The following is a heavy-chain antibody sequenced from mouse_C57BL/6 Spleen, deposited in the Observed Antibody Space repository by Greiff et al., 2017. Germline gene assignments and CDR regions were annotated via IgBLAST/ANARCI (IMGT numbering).Heavy chain of an antibody. D-gene: IGHD2-5*01. CDR3: AREISNYRVFDY. CDR2: IHPNSGST. Sequence: QVQLQQPGAELVKPGASVKLSCKASGYTFTSYWMHWVKQRPGQGLEWIGMIHPNSGSTNYNEKFKSKATLTVDKSSSTAYMQLSSLTSEDSAVYYCAREISNYRVFDYWGQGTTLTVSS. CDR1: GYTFTSYW. V-gene: IGHV1-64*01. J-gene: IGHJ2*01.